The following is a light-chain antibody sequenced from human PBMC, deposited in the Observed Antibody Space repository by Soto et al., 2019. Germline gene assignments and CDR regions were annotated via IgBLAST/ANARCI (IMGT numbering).Light chain of an antibody. Sequence: QSVLTQPASGSGSPGQSITISCTGTSSDVGGYNYVSWYQQHPGKAPKLMIYDVSNRPSGVSNRFSGSKSGNTASLTISGLRAEDEADYYCSSYTSSSTPYVFGTGTKVTVL. J-gene: IGLJ1*01. CDR1: SSDVGGYNY. V-gene: IGLV2-14*01. CDR3: SSYTSSSTPYV. CDR2: DVS.